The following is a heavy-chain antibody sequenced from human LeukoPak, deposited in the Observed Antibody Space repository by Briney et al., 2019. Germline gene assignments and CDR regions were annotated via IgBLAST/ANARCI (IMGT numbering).Heavy chain of an antibody. J-gene: IGHJ3*02. CDR2: ISSSSSYI. Sequence: GGSLRLSCAASGFTFSSYSMNWVRQAPGKGLEWVSSISSSSSYIYYADSVKGRFTISRDNSKNTLYLQMNSLRAEDTAVYYCAKDRGYYDYVWGSYRIDAFDIWGQGTMVTVSS. CDR3: AKDRGYYDYVWGSYRIDAFDI. D-gene: IGHD3-16*02. V-gene: IGHV3-21*04. CDR1: GFTFSSYS.